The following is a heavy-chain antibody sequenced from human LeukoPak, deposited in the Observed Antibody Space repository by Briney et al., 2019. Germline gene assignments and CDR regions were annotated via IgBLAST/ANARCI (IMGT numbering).Heavy chain of an antibody. CDR1: GFTFSSYE. Sequence: GGSLRLSCAASGFTFSSYEMNWVRQAPGKGLEWLSHIRRSGSTIYYADSVKGRFTISRDNSRSTVDLQMNSLRAEDTAVYYCAKVHAGIAVAGGDYWGQGTLVTVSS. J-gene: IGHJ4*02. D-gene: IGHD6-19*01. CDR3: AKVHAGIAVAGGDY. CDR2: IRRSGSTI. V-gene: IGHV3-48*03.